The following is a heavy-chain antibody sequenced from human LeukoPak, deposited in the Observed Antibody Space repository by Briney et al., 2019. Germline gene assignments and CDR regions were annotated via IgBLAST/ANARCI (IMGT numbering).Heavy chain of an antibody. CDR1: GYTFTAYY. CDR3: ARGGGYSYGFGY. CDR2: INPNSGGT. J-gene: IGHJ4*02. V-gene: IGHV1-2*02. Sequence: ASVKVSCKASGYTFTAYYMHWVRQAPGQGLEWMGWINPNSGGTNYVQKFQGRVTTTRDTSISTVYMELSTLRSDDTAVYYCARGGGYSYGFGYWGQGTLVTVSS. D-gene: IGHD5-12*01.